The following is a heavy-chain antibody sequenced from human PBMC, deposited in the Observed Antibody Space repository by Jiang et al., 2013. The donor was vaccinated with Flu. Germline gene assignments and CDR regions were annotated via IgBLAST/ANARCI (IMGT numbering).Heavy chain of an antibody. CDR1: GFTFSSYG. Sequence: VQLLESGGGVVQPGRSLRLSCAASGFTFSSYGMHWVRQAPGKGLEWVAVISYDGSNKYYADSVKGRFTISRDNSKNTLYLQMNSLRAEDTAVYYCAKEGSWGYGGYRVYDYWGQGTLVTVSS. V-gene: IGHV3-30*18. D-gene: IGHD5-12*01. CDR2: ISYDGSNK. J-gene: IGHJ4*02. CDR3: AKEGSWGYGGYRVYDY.